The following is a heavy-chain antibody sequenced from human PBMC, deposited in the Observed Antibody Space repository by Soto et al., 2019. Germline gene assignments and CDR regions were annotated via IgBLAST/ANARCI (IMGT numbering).Heavy chain of an antibody. Sequence: QVQLQESGPGLVKPSQTLSLTCTVSGGSISSGGYYWSWIRQHPGKGLEWIGYIYYSGSSYYNPSLKGRVTISVDTSKHQFSLKVSSVPAAGTAVYYCARDRLTTGSVASADDAFDIWGQGTMVTVSS. D-gene: IGHD4-17*01. J-gene: IGHJ3*02. CDR2: IYYSGSS. V-gene: IGHV4-31*03. CDR1: GGSISSGGYY. CDR3: ARDRLTTGSVASADDAFDI.